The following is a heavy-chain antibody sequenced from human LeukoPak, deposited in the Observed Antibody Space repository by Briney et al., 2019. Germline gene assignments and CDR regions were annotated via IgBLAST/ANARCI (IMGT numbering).Heavy chain of an antibody. J-gene: IGHJ4*02. CDR1: GFTFSSHG. Sequence: PGRSLRLSCAASGFTFSSHGMHWVRQAPGKGLEWVGVISYDGSNKYYADSVKGRFTISRDNSKNTLYVQMNSLRAEDTAVYYCAKDLWVTYGSGSYYFDYWGQGTLVTVSS. CDR3: AKDLWVTYGSGSYYFDY. V-gene: IGHV3-30*18. CDR2: ISYDGSNK. D-gene: IGHD3-10*01.